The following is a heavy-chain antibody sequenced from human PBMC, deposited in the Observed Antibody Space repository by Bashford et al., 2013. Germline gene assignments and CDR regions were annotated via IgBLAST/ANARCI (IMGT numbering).Heavy chain of an antibody. D-gene: IGHD6-6*01. J-gene: IGHJ4*02. CDR3: ASDSTSSPFERKFDY. CDR2: IDTYNGNT. V-gene: IGHV1-18*01. Sequence: WVRQAPGQGLEWMGWIDTYNGNTDYAQKLQGRVTMTTDTSTNTAYMELRSLRSDDTAIYYCASDSTSSPFERKFDYWGQGTLVTVSS.